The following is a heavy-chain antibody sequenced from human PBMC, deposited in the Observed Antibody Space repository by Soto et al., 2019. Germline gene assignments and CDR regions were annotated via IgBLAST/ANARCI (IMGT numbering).Heavy chain of an antibody. J-gene: IGHJ4*02. CDR3: AVYSGYDYVFLY. V-gene: IGHV3-23*01. CDR2: ISGSGGRP. D-gene: IGHD5-12*01. Sequence: EVQLLESGGGLVQPGGSLRLSCAASGFTFSSYAMSWVRQAPGKGLEWVSAISGSGGRPYYADSVKGRFTISRDNTKNTLYLQMNSLRAEDTAVYYCAVYSGYDYVFLYWGQGTLVTVSS. CDR1: GFTFSSYA.